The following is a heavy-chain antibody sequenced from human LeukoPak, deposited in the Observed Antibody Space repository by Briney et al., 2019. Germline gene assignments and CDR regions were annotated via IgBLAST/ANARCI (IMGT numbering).Heavy chain of an antibody. CDR3: ARRPVTSITIFGVVIKRCWFDP. CDR2: INPNSGGT. V-gene: IGHV1-2*02. Sequence: GASVKVSCKASGYTFTGYYMHWVRQAPGQGLEWMGWINPNSGGTNYAQKFQGRVTMTRNTSISTAYMELSSLRSEDTAVYYCARRPVTSITIFGVVIKRCWFDPWGQGTLVTVSS. J-gene: IGHJ5*02. D-gene: IGHD3-3*01. CDR1: GYTFTGYY.